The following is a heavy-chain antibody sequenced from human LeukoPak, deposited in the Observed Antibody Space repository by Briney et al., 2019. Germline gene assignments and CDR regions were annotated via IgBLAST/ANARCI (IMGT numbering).Heavy chain of an antibody. CDR2: ISGSGGST. CDR3: ASDPGRDGYNLRADY. J-gene: IGHJ4*02. V-gene: IGHV3-23*01. CDR1: GFTFSSYG. Sequence: GGSLRLSCAASGFTFSSYGMSWVRQAPGKGLEWVSAISGSGGSTYYADSVKGRFTISRDNSKNTLYLQMNSLRAEDTAVYYCASDPGRDGYNLRADYWGQGTLVTVSS. D-gene: IGHD5-24*01.